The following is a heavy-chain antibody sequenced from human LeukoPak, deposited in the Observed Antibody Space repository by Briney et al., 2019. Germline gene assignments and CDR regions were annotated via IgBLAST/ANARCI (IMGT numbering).Heavy chain of an antibody. J-gene: IGHJ4*02. CDR1: GFTFSSYS. D-gene: IGHD6-13*01. Sequence: PGGSLRLSCAASGFTFSSYSMTWVRQAPGKGLEWVSSISSSSSYIYYADSMKGGFTISRDNAKNSLYLQMNSLRAEDTAVYYCARESPSSWNHWGQGTLVTVSS. V-gene: IGHV3-21*01. CDR3: ARESPSSWNH. CDR2: ISSSSSYI.